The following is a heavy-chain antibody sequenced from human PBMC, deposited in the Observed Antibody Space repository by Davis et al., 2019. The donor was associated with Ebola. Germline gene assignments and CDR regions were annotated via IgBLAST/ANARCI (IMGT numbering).Heavy chain of an antibody. CDR2: ISAYNGNT. V-gene: IGHV1-18*01. D-gene: IGHD3-22*01. CDR3: ARDSLSPKYDSSGRQI. CDR1: GYTFTSYG. J-gene: IGHJ3*02. Sequence: AASVKVSCKASGYTFTSYGISWVRQAPGQGLEWMGWISAYNGNTNYAQKLQGRVTMTTDTSTSTAYMELRSLRSDDTAVYYCARDSLSPKYDSSGRQIWGQGTMVTVSS.